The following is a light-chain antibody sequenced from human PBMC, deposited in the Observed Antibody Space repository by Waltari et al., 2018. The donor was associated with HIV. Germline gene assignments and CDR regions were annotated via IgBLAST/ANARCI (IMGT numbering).Light chain of an antibody. V-gene: IGKV1-5*03. CDR2: KTS. CDR3: QQYNAYSGT. CDR1: QNISTW. J-gene: IGKJ1*01. Sequence: DIQMTQSPSTLSASLGDRVNIACRASQNISTWLAWYQQKPGKAPKLLISKTSTLESGVPLRFSGSGSGTDFSLSITSLQPDDFATYYCQQYNAYSGTFGQGTRVEIK.